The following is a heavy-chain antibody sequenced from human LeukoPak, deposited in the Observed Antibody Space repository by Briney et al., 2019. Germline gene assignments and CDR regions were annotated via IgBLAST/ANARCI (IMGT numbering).Heavy chain of an antibody. CDR3: ARHSRQWLVYYFDY. CDR2: IYYSGST. V-gene: IGHV4-59*08. D-gene: IGHD6-19*01. J-gene: IGHJ4*02. CDR1: GGSISSYY. Sequence: SETLSLTCTVSGGSISSYYWSWIRQPPGKGLEWIGYIYYSGSTNYNPSLKSRVTISVDTSKNQFSLKLSSVTAADTAVYYCARHSRQWLVYYFDYWGQGTLVTVSS.